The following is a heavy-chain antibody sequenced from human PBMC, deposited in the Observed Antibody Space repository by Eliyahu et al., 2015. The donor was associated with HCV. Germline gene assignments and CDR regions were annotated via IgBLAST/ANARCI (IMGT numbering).Heavy chain of an antibody. J-gene: IGHJ4*02. CDR2: IYYSGST. D-gene: IGHD4-17*01. V-gene: IGHV4-39*01. CDR3: ARRSLGYGDGGASDY. CDR1: GGSISSSSYY. Sequence: QLQLQESGPGLVKPSETLSLTCTVSGGSISSSSYYWGWIRQPPGKGLEWIGSIYYSGSTYYNPSLKSRVTISVDTSKNQFSLKLSSVTAADTAVYYCARRSLGYGDGGASDYWGQGTLVTVSS.